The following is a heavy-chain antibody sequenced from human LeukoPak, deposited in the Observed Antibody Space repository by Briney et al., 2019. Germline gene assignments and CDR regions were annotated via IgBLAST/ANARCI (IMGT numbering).Heavy chain of an antibody. CDR2: ISSSSSYI. J-gene: IGHJ6*02. Sequence: GGSLRLSCAASGFTFSSYSMNWVRQAPGKGLEWVSSISSSSSYIYYADSVKGRFTISRDNAKNSLYLQMNSLRAEDTAVYYCARDGGPHNYYYYALDVWGQATTVTVSS. D-gene: IGHD3-3*01. V-gene: IGHV3-21*01. CDR1: GFTFSSYS. CDR3: ARDGGPHNYYYYALDV.